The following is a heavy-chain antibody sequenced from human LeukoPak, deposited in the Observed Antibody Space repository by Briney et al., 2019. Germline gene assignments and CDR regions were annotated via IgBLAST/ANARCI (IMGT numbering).Heavy chain of an antibody. CDR1: GFTFSDYY. CDR3: ASSREAGYFDY. D-gene: IGHD6-25*01. Sequence: GGSLRLSCAASGFTFSDYYMSWIRQAPGKGLEWVSYTSSSGSTIYYADSVKGRFTISRDNAKNSLYLQMNSLRAEDTAVYYCASSREAGYFDYWGQGTLVTVSS. J-gene: IGHJ4*02. V-gene: IGHV3-11*04. CDR2: TSSSGSTI.